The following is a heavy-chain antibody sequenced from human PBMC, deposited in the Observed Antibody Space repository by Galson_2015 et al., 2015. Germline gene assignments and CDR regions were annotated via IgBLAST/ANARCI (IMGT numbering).Heavy chain of an antibody. V-gene: IGHV1-18*01. Sequence: SVKVSCKASGYTFTSYGISWVRQAPGQGLEWMGWISAYNGNTNYAQKLQGRVTMATDTSTSTAYMELRSLRSDDTAVYYCARFIVVEVAATPDLDYWGQGTLVTVSS. D-gene: IGHD2-15*01. J-gene: IGHJ4*02. CDR1: GYTFTSYG. CDR2: ISAYNGNT. CDR3: ARFIVVEVAATPDLDY.